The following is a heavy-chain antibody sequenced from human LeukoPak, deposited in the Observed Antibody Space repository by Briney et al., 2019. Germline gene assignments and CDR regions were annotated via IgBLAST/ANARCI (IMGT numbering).Heavy chain of an antibody. Sequence: SSQTLSLTCTVSGGSISSGCYYWSWIRQPAGKGLEWIGRIYTSGSTNYNPSLKSRVTISVDTSKNQFSLKLSSVTAADTAVYYCARMARYYYGSGSYGGFDYWGPGTLVTVSS. CDR3: ARMARYYYGSGSYGGFDY. V-gene: IGHV4-61*02. J-gene: IGHJ4*02. D-gene: IGHD3-10*01. CDR2: IYTSGST. CDR1: GGSISSGCYY.